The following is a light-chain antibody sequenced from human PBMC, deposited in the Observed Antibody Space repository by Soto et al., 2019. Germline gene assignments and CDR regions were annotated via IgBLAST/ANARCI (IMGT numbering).Light chain of an antibody. CDR1: SSNIGAGYD. CDR2: GDS. J-gene: IGLJ1*01. CDR3: SSYTSSSTRYV. Sequence: QSVLTQPPSVSGAPGQRVTISCTGSSSNIGAGYDVHWYQQLPGTAPKLLIYGDSNRPSGVSNRFSGSKSGNTASLTISGLQAEDEADYYCSSYTSSSTRYVFGTGTKLTVL. V-gene: IGLV1-40*01.